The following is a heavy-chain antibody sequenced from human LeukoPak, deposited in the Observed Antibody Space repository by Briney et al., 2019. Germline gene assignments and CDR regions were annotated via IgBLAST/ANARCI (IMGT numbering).Heavy chain of an antibody. CDR1: GLTFSSHW. CDR2: IASDGSST. CDR3: ARGRPHGNDY. D-gene: IGHD4-23*01. J-gene: IGHJ4*02. Sequence: GGSLRLSCADSGLTFSSHWMHWVRQAPGKGLVWVSRIASDGSSTTYADSVKRRFSISRDNAKNTLYLQMNSLRVEDTAVYYCARGRPHGNDYWGQGTLVTVSS. V-gene: IGHV3-74*01.